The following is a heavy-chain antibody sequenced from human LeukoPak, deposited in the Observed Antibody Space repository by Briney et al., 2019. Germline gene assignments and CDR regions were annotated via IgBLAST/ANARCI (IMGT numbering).Heavy chain of an antibody. V-gene: IGHV3-13*01. CDR2: IGTAGDT. J-gene: IGHJ3*02. CDR1: GFTFSSYD. D-gene: IGHD3-10*01. Sequence: GGSLRLSCAASGFTFSSYDMHWVRQATGKGLEWVSAIGTAGDTYYPGSVKGRFTISRENAKNSLYLQMSSLRAGDTAVYYCARATRYYGSGKISAFDIWGQGTMVTVSS. CDR3: ARATRYYGSGKISAFDI.